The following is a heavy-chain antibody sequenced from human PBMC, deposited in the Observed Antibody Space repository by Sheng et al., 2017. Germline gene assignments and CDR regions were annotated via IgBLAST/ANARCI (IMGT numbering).Heavy chain of an antibody. CDR3: ARDPVVHAIDY. V-gene: IGHV4-34*01. J-gene: IGHJ4*02. D-gene: IGHD6-6*01. CDR2: INHSGST. Sequence: QVQLQQWGAGLLKPSETLSLTCAVYGGSFTDYYWSWIRQPPGKGLEWIGEINHSGSTNYKPSLKSRATISVDTSKSQFSLKPSSVTAADTAVYYCARDPVVHAIDYWGQGALVTVSS. CDR1: GGSFTDYY.